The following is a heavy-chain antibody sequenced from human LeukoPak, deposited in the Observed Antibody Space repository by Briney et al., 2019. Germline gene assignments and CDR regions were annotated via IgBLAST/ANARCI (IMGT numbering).Heavy chain of an antibody. J-gene: IGHJ6*03. D-gene: IGHD1-26*01. Sequence: SVKVSCKASGGTFSSYAISWVRQAPGQGLVWMGGIIPIFGTANYAQKFQGRVTITTDESTSTAYMELSSLRSEGTAVYYCARDGEPSSRGPTTYYYYMDVWGKGTTVTVSS. CDR3: ARDGEPSSRGPTTYYYYMDV. CDR1: GGTFSSYA. CDR2: IIPIFGTA. V-gene: IGHV1-69*05.